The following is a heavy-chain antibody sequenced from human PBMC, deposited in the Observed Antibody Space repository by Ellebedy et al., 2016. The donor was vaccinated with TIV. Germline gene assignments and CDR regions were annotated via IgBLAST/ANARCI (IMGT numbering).Heavy chain of an antibody. D-gene: IGHD6-19*01. CDR2: IYHSGST. CDR1: GDSISSSNW. CDR3: ARFEAVAGCGFDY. V-gene: IGHV4-4*02. Sequence: MPSETLSLTCAVSGDSISSSNWWSWVRQPPGKGLEWIGEIYHSGSTNYNPSLQSRVTISVDKSKNPFSLKLNSVTAADTAVYFCARFEAVAGCGFDYWGQGTLVTVSS. J-gene: IGHJ4*02.